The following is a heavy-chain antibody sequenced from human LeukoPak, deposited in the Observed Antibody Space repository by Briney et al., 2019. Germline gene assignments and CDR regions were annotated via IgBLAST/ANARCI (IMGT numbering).Heavy chain of an antibody. CDR1: GFTFRTYG. CDR2: ISSDGSNT. D-gene: IGHD3-16*01. Sequence: GGSLRLSCAVSGFTFRTYGMHWVRQAPGKGVVWVGVISSDGSNTYYADSVKGRFTISRDNSKDTLYLQMNSLRAEDTSMYYCASNVHGYSYAFFDYWGQGTLVTVST. J-gene: IGHJ4*02. CDR3: ASNVHGYSYAFFDY. V-gene: IGHV3-30*03.